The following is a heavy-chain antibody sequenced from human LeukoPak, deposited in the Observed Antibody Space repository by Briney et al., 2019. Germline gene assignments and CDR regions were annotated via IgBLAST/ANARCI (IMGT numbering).Heavy chain of an antibody. CDR1: GDSFSSNSVT. V-gene: IGHV6-1*01. CDR3: ARRLTQYDCFDP. Sequence: QTLSLTCAISGDSFSSNSVTWNWIRQSPSRGLEWLGRTYYRSTGYNDYAVSVRGRITVNPHTSKNQFSLHLNSVTPEDTAVYYCARRLTQYDCFDPWGQGILVTVSS. CDR2: TYYRSTGYN. J-gene: IGHJ5*02. D-gene: IGHD2-2*01.